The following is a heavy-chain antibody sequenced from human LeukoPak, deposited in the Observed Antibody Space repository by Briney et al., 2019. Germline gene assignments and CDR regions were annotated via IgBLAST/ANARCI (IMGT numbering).Heavy chain of an antibody. D-gene: IGHD5-12*01. CDR2: INAGNGNT. CDR1: GYTFTSYA. J-gene: IGHJ4*02. CDR3: ARGVATNRYYFDY. Sequence: ASVKVSCKASGYTFTSYAMHWVRQAPGQRLEWMGWINAGNGNTKYSQKFQGRVTITRDTSASTAYMELSSLRSEDTAVYSCARGVATNRYYFDYWGQGTLVTISS. V-gene: IGHV1-3*01.